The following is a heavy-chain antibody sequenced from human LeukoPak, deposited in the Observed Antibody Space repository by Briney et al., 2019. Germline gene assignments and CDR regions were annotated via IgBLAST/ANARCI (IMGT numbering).Heavy chain of an antibody. J-gene: IGHJ4*02. V-gene: IGHV3-9*01. CDR3: AKDGDSSSWYAMDYFDY. Sequence: GGSLRLSYAASGFTFDAYAMHWVRQAPGKGLEWVSGISWNSGSIGYADSVKGRFTISRDNAKNSLYLQMNSLRAEDTALYYCAKDGDSSSWYAMDYFDYWGQGTLVTVSS. CDR2: ISWNSGSI. CDR1: GFTFDAYA. D-gene: IGHD6-13*01.